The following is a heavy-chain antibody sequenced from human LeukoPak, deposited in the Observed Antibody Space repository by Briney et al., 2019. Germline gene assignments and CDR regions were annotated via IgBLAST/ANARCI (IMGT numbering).Heavy chain of an antibody. CDR3: ARGVGGNPLGY. CDR2: INHSGST. D-gene: IGHD4-23*01. CDR1: GGSFSGYY. Sequence: SETLSLTCAVYGGSFSGYYWSWIRQPPGKGLEWIGEINHSGSTNYNPSLKSRVTISVDTSKNQFSLKLSSVTAADTAVYYCARGVGGNPLGYWGQGTLVTVSS. V-gene: IGHV4-34*01. J-gene: IGHJ4*02.